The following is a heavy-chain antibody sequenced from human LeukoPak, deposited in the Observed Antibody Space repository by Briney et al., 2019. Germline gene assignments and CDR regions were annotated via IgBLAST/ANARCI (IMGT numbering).Heavy chain of an antibody. CDR3: AKAGGYYDILTGYYPFDY. D-gene: IGHD3-9*01. CDR1: GFTFSSYA. J-gene: IGHJ4*02. CDR2: ISGSGGST. V-gene: IGHV3-23*01. Sequence: PGGSLRLSCAASGFTFSSYAMSWVRQAPGKGLEWVSAISGSGGSTYYADSVKGRFTISRDNSKNTLYLQMNSMRAEDTAVYYCAKAGGYYDILTGYYPFDYWGQGTLVTVSS.